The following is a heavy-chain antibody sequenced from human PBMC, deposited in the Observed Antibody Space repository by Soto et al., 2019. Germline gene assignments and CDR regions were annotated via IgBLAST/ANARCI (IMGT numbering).Heavy chain of an antibody. V-gene: IGHV1-2*02. CDR3: ARDSGYDTTGYSPFDE. Sequence: GASVKVSCKNSGYTFSDHIIHWVRQAPGQRLEWMGWIKPYSGDTGYAQKLQGRVTLTGATTITTVYMELNSLESDDTAVYFCARDSGYDTTGYSPFDEWGQGALVTVSS. J-gene: IGHJ4*02. CDR2: IKPYSGDT. CDR1: GYTFSDHI. D-gene: IGHD3-9*01.